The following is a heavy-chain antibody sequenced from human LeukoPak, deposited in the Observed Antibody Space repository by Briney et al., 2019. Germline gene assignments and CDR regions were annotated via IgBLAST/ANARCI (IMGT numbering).Heavy chain of an antibody. CDR3: ARDTSTSSWYQGWFDP. Sequence: GASVKVSCKASGYTFTGYYMHWVRQAPGQGLEWMGWINPNSGGTNYAQKFQGRVTRTSDTSISTAYMELTRLRSDDTAIYYCARDTSTSSWYQGWFDPWGRGTLVTVSS. V-gene: IGHV1-2*02. D-gene: IGHD6-13*01. J-gene: IGHJ5*02. CDR1: GYTFTGYY. CDR2: INPNSGGT.